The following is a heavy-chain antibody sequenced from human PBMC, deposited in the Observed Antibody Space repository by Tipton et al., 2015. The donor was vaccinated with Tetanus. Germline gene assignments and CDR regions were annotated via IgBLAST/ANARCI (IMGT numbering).Heavy chain of an antibody. J-gene: IGHJ4*02. Sequence: QVQLVQSGPEVKKPGASVKVSCKASGYSFTTYWVHWVRQAPGQGLEWMGIINPIGGSTSYAQKFQGRITMTGDTPTSTVYMDRNSVGSGVTAVYYCARAGGGGRRINGPAGIDYWGQGTLVTVSS. CDR3: ARAGGGGRRINGPAGIDY. D-gene: IGHD1-20*01. V-gene: IGHV1-46*01. CDR2: INPIGGST. CDR1: GYSFTTYW.